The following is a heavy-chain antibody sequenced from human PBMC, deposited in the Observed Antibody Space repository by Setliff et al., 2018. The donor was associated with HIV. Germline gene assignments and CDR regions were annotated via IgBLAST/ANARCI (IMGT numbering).Heavy chain of an antibody. CDR2: IYYDGNT. J-gene: IGHJ3*02. V-gene: IGHV4-39*01. Sequence: PSETLSLTCTLSGGSISSTTYWWGWIRQPPGKGLEWIGTIYYDGNTFYDPSLKSRVTISIDMSKNQFSLKLTSVAVADTAVYYCAKRPGYGYTFHIWGQGTMVTVSS. D-gene: IGHD5-18*01. CDR1: GGSISSTTYW. CDR3: AKRPGYGYTFHI.